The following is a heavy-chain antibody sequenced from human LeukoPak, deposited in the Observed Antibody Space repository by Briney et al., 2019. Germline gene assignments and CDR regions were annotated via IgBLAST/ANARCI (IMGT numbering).Heavy chain of an antibody. CDR1: GFTFSSYA. V-gene: IGHV3-30-3*01. J-gene: IGHJ4*02. CDR2: ISYDGSNK. CDR3: ARLSYYDSSGYPFDY. Sequence: GGSLRLSCAASGFTFSSYAMLWVRQAPGKGLEWVAVISYDGSNKYYADTVKGRFTISRDNSKNTLYLQMNSLRAEDTAVYYCARLSYYDSSGYPFDYWGQGTLVTVSS. D-gene: IGHD3-22*01.